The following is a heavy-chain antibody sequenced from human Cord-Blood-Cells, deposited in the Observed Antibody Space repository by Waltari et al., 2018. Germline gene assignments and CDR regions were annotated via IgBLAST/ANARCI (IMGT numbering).Heavy chain of an antibody. CDR1: GGSISSYY. CDR3: ARGGGRRAWFDY. D-gene: IGHD3-16*01. J-gene: IGHJ4*02. V-gene: IGHV4-59*08. CDR2: IYYSGST. Sequence: QVQLQESGPGLVKPSETLSLTCTVSGGSISSYYWSWIRQPPGKGLGWIGYIYYSGSTNYTPSLESRVTISVDTSKNQCSLKLSSVTAADTAVYYCARGGGRRAWFDYWGQGTMVTVSS.